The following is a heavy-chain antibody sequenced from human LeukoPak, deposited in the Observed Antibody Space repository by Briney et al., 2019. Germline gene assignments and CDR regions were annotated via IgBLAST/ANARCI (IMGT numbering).Heavy chain of an antibody. CDR1: GFTFSIYW. J-gene: IGHJ4*02. V-gene: IGHV3-7*01. D-gene: IGHD1-1*01. Sequence: GGSLRLSCAASGFTFSIYWMTWVRQAPEKGLEWVANLNQDGSDKYYVDSVKGRFTISRDNAKNSLYLQMNSLRAEDTAVYYCARDFSLTRLERPFDYWGQGTLVTVSS. CDR2: LNQDGSDK. CDR3: ARDFSLTRLERPFDY.